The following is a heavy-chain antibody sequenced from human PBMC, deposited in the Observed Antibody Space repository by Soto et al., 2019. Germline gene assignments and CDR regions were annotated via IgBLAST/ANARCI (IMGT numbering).Heavy chain of an antibody. CDR2: ISSSSSTI. D-gene: IGHD5-18*01. CDR1: GFTFSSYS. Sequence: AGGSLRLSCAASGFTFSSYSMNWVRQAPGKGLEWVSYISSSSSTIYYADSVKGRFTISRDNAKNSLYLQMNSLRDEDTAVYYCASYVDTAMVTSYYYYGMDVWGHGTTVTVSS. CDR3: ASYVDTAMVTSYYYYGMDV. J-gene: IGHJ6*02. V-gene: IGHV3-48*02.